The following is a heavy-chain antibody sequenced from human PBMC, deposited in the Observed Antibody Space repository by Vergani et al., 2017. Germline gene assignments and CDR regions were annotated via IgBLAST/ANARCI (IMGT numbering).Heavy chain of an antibody. CDR1: GGSISSGGYS. J-gene: IGHJ4*02. CDR3: ARAYCSGGSCYSYYFDY. D-gene: IGHD2-15*01. Sequence: QLQLPESGSGLVKPSQTLSLSCAVSGGSISSGGYSWSWIRHPPGKGLEWIGYIYHSGSTYYNPSLKSRGTISVDTSKNQFALKLSSVTAADTDVYYCARAYCSGGSCYSYYFDYWGQGTLVTVYS. V-gene: IGHV4-30-2*01. CDR2: IYHSGST.